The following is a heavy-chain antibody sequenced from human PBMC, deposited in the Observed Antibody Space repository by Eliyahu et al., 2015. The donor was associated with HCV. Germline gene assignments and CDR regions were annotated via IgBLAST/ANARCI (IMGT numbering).Heavy chain of an antibody. CDR2: IYWDDDK. D-gene: IGHD4-11*01. Sequence: QITFKESGPTLVKPTQTLTLTCTFSGFSLSTTGAAVGWIRQPPGKALEWLALIYWDDDKRYSPSLKSRLTISKDTSKNQVVLTMTNMDPVDTGTYYCAPFYSNYYYFDYWGQGTLVTVSS. J-gene: IGHJ4*02. CDR1: GFSLSTTGAA. CDR3: APFYSNYYYFDY. V-gene: IGHV2-5*02.